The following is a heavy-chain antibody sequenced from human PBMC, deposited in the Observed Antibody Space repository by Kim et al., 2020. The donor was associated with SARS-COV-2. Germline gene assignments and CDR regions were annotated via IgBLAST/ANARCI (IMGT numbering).Heavy chain of an antibody. CDR3: AREYVWEVITTGLDY. J-gene: IGHJ4*02. Sequence: GGSLRLSCAASGFTFSSYGMHWVRQAPGKGLEWVAVIWYDGSNKYYADSVKGRFTISRDNSKNTLYLQMNSLRAEDTAVYYCAREYVWEVITTGLDYWGQGTLITVSS. D-gene: IGHD3-22*01. CDR1: GFTFSSYG. V-gene: IGHV3-33*01. CDR2: IWYDGSNK.